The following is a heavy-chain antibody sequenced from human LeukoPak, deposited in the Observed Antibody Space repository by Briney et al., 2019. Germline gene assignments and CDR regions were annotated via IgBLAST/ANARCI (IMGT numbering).Heavy chain of an antibody. J-gene: IGHJ4*02. D-gene: IGHD1-26*01. V-gene: IGHV4-34*01. CDR1: GGSFSGYY. Sequence: SETLSLTCAVYGGSFSGYYWSWIRQPPGKGLEWIGEINHSGSTNYNPSLKSRVTMSVDTSKNQFSLKLSSVTAADTAVYYCARGSSGSFDYWGQGTLVTVSS. CDR2: INHSGST. CDR3: ARGSSGSFDY.